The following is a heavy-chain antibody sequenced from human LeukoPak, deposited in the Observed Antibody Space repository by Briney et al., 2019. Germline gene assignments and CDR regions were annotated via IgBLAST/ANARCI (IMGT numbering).Heavy chain of an antibody. V-gene: IGHV4-4*08. CDR2: IYTSGSS. CDR3: ARHRMGATYDALNI. J-gene: IGHJ3*02. CDR1: GGSINNYY. D-gene: IGHD1-26*01. Sequence: SETLSLTCTVSGGSINNYYWSWIRQPPGKGLEWIGYIYTSGSSNYNPSLTSRVTISVDTSKNQFSLKLSSVTAADTAVYYCARHRMGATYDALNIGAKGQWSPSLQ.